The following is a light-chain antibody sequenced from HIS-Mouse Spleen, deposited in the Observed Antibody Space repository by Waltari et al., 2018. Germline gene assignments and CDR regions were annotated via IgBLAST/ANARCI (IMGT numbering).Light chain of an antibody. Sequence: DIQLTQSPSFLSASVGDRVTITCRASQGISSYLAWYQQKPGKAPKLLIYAASTLQSGVPSRLSGSGSVTEFTLTISSLQPEDFATYYCQQLNSYPPTFGQGTKVEIK. J-gene: IGKJ1*01. CDR3: QQLNSYPPT. CDR2: AAS. CDR1: QGISSY. V-gene: IGKV1-9*01.